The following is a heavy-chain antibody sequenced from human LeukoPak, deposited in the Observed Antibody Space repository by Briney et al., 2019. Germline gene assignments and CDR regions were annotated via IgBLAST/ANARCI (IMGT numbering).Heavy chain of an antibody. Sequence: GGSLRLSCAASGFTFSDYAIHWVRQAPGKGLEWVSVISNVGGSKHYADSVKGRFTTSRDNSKNTLLLQMNSLRPEDTAVYYCARDLSTGPADYCFDSWGQGTLVTVSS. J-gene: IGHJ4*02. V-gene: IGHV3-30-3*01. CDR2: ISNVGGSK. CDR1: GFTFSDYA. D-gene: IGHD2-2*01. CDR3: ARDLSTGPADYCFDS.